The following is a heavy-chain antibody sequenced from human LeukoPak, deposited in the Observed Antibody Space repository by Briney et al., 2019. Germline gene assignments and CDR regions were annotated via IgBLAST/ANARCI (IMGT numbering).Heavy chain of an antibody. CDR2: MNPNSGNT. Sequence: GASVKVSCKASGYTFTSYDINWVRQATGQGREWMGWMNPNSGNTGYAQKFQGRVTMTRNTSISTAYMELSSLRSEDTAVYYCARGSSSSWYTTGDDYWGQGTLVTVSS. CDR3: ARGSSSSWYTTGDDY. V-gene: IGHV1-8*01. J-gene: IGHJ4*02. CDR1: GYTFTSYD. D-gene: IGHD6-13*01.